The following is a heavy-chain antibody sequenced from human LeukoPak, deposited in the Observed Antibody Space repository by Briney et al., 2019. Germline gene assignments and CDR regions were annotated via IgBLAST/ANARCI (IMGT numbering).Heavy chain of an antibody. V-gene: IGHV1-69*04. Sequence: SVKVSCKASGYTFTGYYMHWVRQAPGQGLEWMGRIIPILDVTNYAQKFQGRVTITADQSTSTAYMELCSLRSEDTAVYYCARGGGVDILTGFQYWGQGTLVTVSS. CDR2: IIPILDVT. J-gene: IGHJ4*02. CDR3: ARGGGVDILTGFQY. D-gene: IGHD3-9*01. CDR1: GYTFTGYY.